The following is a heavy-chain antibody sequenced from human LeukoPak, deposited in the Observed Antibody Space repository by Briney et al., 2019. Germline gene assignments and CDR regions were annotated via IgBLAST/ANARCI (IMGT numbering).Heavy chain of an antibody. J-gene: IGHJ3*02. D-gene: IGHD2-15*01. V-gene: IGHV4-30-4*08. CDR2: IYYSGST. Sequence: SQTLSLTCTVPRCPISSGDYYWSWIRQPPGKGLEWIGYIYYSGSTYYNPSLKSRVTISVDTSKNQFSLKLSSVTAADTALYYCGSDQRQIGAFDIWGQGTMVTVSS. CDR3: GSDQRQIGAFDI. CDR1: RCPISSGDYY.